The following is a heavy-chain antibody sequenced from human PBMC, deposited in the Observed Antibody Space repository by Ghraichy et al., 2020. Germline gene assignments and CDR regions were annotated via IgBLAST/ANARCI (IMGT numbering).Heavy chain of an antibody. CDR1: GYTLTELS. CDR3: ATRGYSYGGHYYYYYYMDV. J-gene: IGHJ6*03. Sequence: ASVKVSCKVSGYTLTELSMHWVRQAPGKGLEWMGGFDPEDGETIYAQKFQGRVTMTEDTSTDTAYMELSSLRSEDTAVYYCATRGYSYGGHYYYYYYMDVWGKGTTVTVSS. V-gene: IGHV1-24*01. D-gene: IGHD5-18*01. CDR2: FDPEDGET.